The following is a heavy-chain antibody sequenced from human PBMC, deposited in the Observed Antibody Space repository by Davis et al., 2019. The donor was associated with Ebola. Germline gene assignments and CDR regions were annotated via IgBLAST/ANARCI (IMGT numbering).Heavy chain of an antibody. Sequence: AASVKVSCKASGYTFTSYGISWVRQAPGQGLEWMGWISVYNGNTNYAQKLQGRVTMTTDTSTSTAYMELRSLRSYDTAVYYCARDIGYCTNGVCYTGDYWGQGTLVTVSS. V-gene: IGHV1-18*01. CDR3: ARDIGYCTNGVCYTGDY. D-gene: IGHD2-8*01. CDR1: GYTFTSYG. CDR2: ISVYNGNT. J-gene: IGHJ4*02.